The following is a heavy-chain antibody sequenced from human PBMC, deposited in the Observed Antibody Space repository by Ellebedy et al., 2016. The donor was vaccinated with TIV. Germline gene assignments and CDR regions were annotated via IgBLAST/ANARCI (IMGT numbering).Heavy chain of an antibody. CDR1: GFTFSSYC. V-gene: IGHV3-21*01. D-gene: IGHD4/OR15-4a*01. CDR2: ISSSSSYI. J-gene: IGHJ6*02. Sequence: GESLKISCAASGFTFSSYCMNWVRQAPGKGLEWVSSISSSSSYIYYADSVKGRFTISRDNAKNTLYLQMNSLGAEDTAVYYCASRMVAINPSGYGLDVWGQGTTVTVSS. CDR3: ASRMVAINPSGYGLDV.